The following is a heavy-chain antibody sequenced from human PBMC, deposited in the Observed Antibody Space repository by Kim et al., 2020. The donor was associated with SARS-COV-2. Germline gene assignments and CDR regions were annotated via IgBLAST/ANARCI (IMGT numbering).Heavy chain of an antibody. J-gene: IGHJ4*02. Sequence: TSYASSVQTRFTTSRSKSKNPLYLQISSLRAEDTAVYYCAKDLGHLPDSWGQGTLVTVSS. CDR2: T. D-gene: IGHD7-27*01. V-gene: IGHV3-23*01. CDR3: AKDLGHLPDS.